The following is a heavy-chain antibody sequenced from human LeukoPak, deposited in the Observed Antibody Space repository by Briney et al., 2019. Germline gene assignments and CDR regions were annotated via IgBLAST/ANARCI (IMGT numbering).Heavy chain of an antibody. D-gene: IGHD2-15*01. J-gene: IGHJ6*03. CDR1: GYTFTSYA. Sequence: ASVKVSCKASGYTFTSYAMNWVRQAPGQGLEWMGWINTNTGNPTYAQGFTGRFVFSLDTSVSTAYLQISSLKGEDTAVYYCARVLVVAATNTYYYYYMDVWGKGTTVTVSS. CDR2: INTNTGNP. V-gene: IGHV7-4-1*02. CDR3: ARVLVVAATNTYYYYYMDV.